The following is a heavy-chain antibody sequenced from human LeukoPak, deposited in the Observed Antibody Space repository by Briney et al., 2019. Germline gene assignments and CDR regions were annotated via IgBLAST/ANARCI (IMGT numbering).Heavy chain of an antibody. V-gene: IGHV4-31*03. Sequence: PSETQSLTCTVSGASVSSGSYYWRWIRQHPGKGLEWIGYIYYSGNTYYNPSLESRVTISVDTSKNQFSLKLSSVTAADTAVYYCARRYGSGTEWFDPWGQGTLVTVSS. D-gene: IGHD3-10*01. CDR3: ARRYGSGTEWFDP. J-gene: IGHJ5*02. CDR2: IYYSGNT. CDR1: GASVSSGSYY.